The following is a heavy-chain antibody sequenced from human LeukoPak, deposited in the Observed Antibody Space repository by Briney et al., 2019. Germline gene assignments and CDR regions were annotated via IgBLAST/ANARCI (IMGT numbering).Heavy chain of an antibody. Sequence: PGGSLRLSCAASGFTFSSYSMNWVRQAPEKGLEWVANIKQDGSEKYYVDSVKGRFSISRDNAKNSLYLQMNSLRPEDTAMYYCATGVVVGGYWGQGTLVTVSS. J-gene: IGHJ4*02. D-gene: IGHD2-15*01. CDR1: GFTFSSYS. CDR2: IKQDGSEK. V-gene: IGHV3-7*01. CDR3: ATGVVVGGY.